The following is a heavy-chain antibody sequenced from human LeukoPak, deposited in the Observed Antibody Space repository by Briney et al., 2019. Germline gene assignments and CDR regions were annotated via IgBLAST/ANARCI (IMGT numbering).Heavy chain of an antibody. D-gene: IGHD1-26*01. Sequence: SETLSLTCAVYGGSFSGYYWSWIRQPPGKGLEWIGEINHSGSTNYNPSLKSRVTISVDMSKNQFSLKLSSVTAADTAVYYCAAEANSGSYYFDYWGQGTLVTVSS. CDR1: GGSFSGYY. V-gene: IGHV4-34*01. J-gene: IGHJ4*02. CDR2: INHSGST. CDR3: AAEANSGSYYFDY.